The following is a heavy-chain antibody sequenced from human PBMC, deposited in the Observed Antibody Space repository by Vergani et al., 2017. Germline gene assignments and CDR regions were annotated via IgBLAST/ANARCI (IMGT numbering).Heavy chain of an antibody. J-gene: IGHJ4*02. CDR1: GFTFSTYA. CDR2: ISGSGGAT. Sequence: VHLVESGGGVVQSGRSLRLSCAASGFTFSTYAMSWVRQTPGKGLEWVSAISGSGGATYYADSVRGRFTISRDNSKNTLYLQMNSLRAEDTAVYYCAKAGSGTYYNWYFFDYWGQGTLVTVSS. D-gene: IGHD3-10*01. CDR3: AKAGSGTYYNWYFFDY. V-gene: IGHV3-23*04.